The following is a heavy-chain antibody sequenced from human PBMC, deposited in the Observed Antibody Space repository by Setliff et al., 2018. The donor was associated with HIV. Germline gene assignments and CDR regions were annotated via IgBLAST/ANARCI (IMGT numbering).Heavy chain of an antibody. CDR2: IYTSGSTSGST. V-gene: IGHV4-61*09. Sequence: SETLSLTCTVSGGSISRGDYYWNWIRQPAGKGLEWIGHIYTSGSTSGSTNYNPSLKSRVTISVDTSKNQLSLNLTSVTAADTAVYYCARVDCSGGSCYSPAYWGQGTLVTVSS. D-gene: IGHD2-15*01. J-gene: IGHJ4*02. CDR1: GGSISRGDYY. CDR3: ARVDCSGGSCYSPAY.